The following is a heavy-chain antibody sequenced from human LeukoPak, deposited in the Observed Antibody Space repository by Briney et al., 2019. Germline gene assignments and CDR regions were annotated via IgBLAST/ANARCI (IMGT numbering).Heavy chain of an antibody. CDR1: GGSFSAYY. CDR2: INHSGGT. CDR3: ARSDESTAAAGWYFDL. Sequence: SETLSLTCAVYGGSFSAYYESWIRQPPGLGLEWIGEINHSGGTNYNPSLKSRVTISVDTSKNQLSLKLSSVTAADTAVYYCARSDESTAAAGWYFDLWGRGTLVTVSS. D-gene: IGHD6-13*01. J-gene: IGHJ2*01. V-gene: IGHV4-34*01.